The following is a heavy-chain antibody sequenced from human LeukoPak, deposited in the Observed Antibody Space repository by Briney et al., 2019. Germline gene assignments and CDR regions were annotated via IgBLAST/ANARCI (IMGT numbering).Heavy chain of an antibody. CDR3: ARHNDGWREGEY. D-gene: IGHD5-24*01. J-gene: IGHJ4*02. CDR1: GFTFSNYW. V-gene: IGHV3-7*01. CDR2: IKQDGSDK. Sequence: GGSLRLSCAASGFTFSNYWMSWVRQAPRKGLEWVANIKQDGSDKYYVDSVKGRFTISRDNAKNSLYLQMNSLRAEDTAVYYCARHNDGWREGEYWGQGTLVTVSS.